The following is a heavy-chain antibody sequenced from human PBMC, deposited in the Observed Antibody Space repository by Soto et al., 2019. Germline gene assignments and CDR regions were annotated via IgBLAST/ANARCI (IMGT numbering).Heavy chain of an antibody. V-gene: IGHV1-24*01. Sequence: GASVKVSCKASGYTFTSYGISWVRQAPGQGLEWMGGSDPDDGETIYAQKLQGRVTVTEDTSTDTAYMELSSLRSEDTAVYYCATAGLYYGSGSFDYWGQGTLVTVSS. CDR1: GYTFTSYG. CDR3: ATAGLYYGSGSFDY. CDR2: SDPDDGET. D-gene: IGHD3-10*01. J-gene: IGHJ4*02.